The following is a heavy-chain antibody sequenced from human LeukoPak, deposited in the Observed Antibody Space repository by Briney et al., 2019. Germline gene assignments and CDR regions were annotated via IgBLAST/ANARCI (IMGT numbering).Heavy chain of an antibody. Sequence: SGTLSLTCAVSGGSIRSSNWWSWVRQPPGKGLEWIGEIYHSGSTNSNPSFKSRVTISVAQSKNQFSLKLSSVTAAARLVYYCARVDASDGAFGGVIVDYWGQGTLVTVSS. V-gene: IGHV4-4*02. J-gene: IGHJ4*02. CDR3: ARVDASDGAFGGVIVDY. CDR2: IYHSGST. CDR1: GGSIRSSNW. D-gene: IGHD3-16*02.